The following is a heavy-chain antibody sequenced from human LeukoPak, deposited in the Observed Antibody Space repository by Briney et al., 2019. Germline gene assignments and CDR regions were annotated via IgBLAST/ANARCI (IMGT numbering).Heavy chain of an antibody. CDR2: INPYSGDT. D-gene: IGHD6-13*01. Sequence: ASVKVSCKASGYTFTGYHIHWVRQAPGQGLGWIGRINPYSGDTNFAQKFQGRVTMTRDTSITTAYMDLSSLTPDDTAVYFCARDQGSLTRSWYTGYWGQGTQVTVSS. J-gene: IGHJ4*02. CDR3: ARDQGSLTRSWYTGY. CDR1: GYTFTGYH. V-gene: IGHV1-2*06.